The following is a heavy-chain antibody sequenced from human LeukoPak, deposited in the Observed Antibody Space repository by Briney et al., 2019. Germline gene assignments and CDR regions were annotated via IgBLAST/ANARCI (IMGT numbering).Heavy chain of an antibody. V-gene: IGHV4-4*07. D-gene: IGHD3-22*01. CDR3: ARDYYDSSGYYSFRY. J-gene: IGHJ4*02. Sequence: SETLSLTCTVSGGSISSYYWSWIRQPAGKGLEWIGRIYTSGSTNYNPSLKSRVTMSVDTSKNQFSLKLSSVTAADTAVYYCARDYYDSSGYYSFRYWGQGTLVTVSS. CDR1: GGSISSYY. CDR2: IYTSGST.